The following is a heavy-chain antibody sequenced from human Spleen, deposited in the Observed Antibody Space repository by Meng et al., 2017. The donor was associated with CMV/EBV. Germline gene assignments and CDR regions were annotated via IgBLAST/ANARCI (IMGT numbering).Heavy chain of an antibody. CDR2: IYPGDSPT. J-gene: IGHJ4*02. CDR3: ARRPGSYDFDY. Sequence: ISCKGSGYSFTNYWIGWVRHMPGKGLEWMGIIYPGDSPTKYSPSFQGQVTISADKSISTAYLQWSSLKASDTAMYYCARRPGSYDFDYWGQGTLVTVSS. V-gene: IGHV5-51*01. D-gene: IGHD1-14*01. CDR1: GYSFTNYW.